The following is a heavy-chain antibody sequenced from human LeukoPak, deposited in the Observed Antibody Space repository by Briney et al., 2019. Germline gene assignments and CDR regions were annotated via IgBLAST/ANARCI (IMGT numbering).Heavy chain of an antibody. CDR3: AKPAPHNTDYYYGVHFDY. CDR1: GFTFRSYA. D-gene: IGHD3-22*01. V-gene: IGHV3-23*01. CDR2: ISVSSST. J-gene: IGHJ4*02. Sequence: GGSLRLSCAASGFTFRSYAMSWVRQAPGKGLEWVSGISVSSSTYYADSVKGRFTISRDNSKNTLYLQMNSLRAEDTAVYYCAKPAPHNTDYYYGVHFDYWGQGTLVTVSS.